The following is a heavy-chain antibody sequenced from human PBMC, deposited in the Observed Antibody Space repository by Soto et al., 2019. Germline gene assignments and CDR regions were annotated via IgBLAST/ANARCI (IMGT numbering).Heavy chain of an antibody. J-gene: IGHJ4*02. CDR3: ARQDAAAAPVDY. Sequence: SETLSLTCTVSGGSISSYYWSWIRQPPGKGLEWIGYIYYSGSTNYNPSLKSRVTISVDTSKNQFSLKLSSVTAADTAVYYCARQDAAAAPVDYWGQGTLVTVSS. CDR1: GGSISSYY. CDR2: IYYSGST. D-gene: IGHD6-13*01. V-gene: IGHV4-59*08.